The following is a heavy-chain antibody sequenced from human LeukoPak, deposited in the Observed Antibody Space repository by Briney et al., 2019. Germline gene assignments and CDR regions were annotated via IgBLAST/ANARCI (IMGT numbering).Heavy chain of an antibody. J-gene: IGHJ4*02. CDR1: GFTFRSYS. V-gene: IGHV3-21*01. CDR2: ISYTSGYI. CDR3: ARDRFQQLSAIDY. Sequence: GGSLRLSCAASGFTFRSYSMNWVRQAPGTGLEWVSSISYTSGYIYYADSVKGRFTVSRDNAKNSLYLQMNNLGAEDTAVYYCARDRFQQLSAIDYWGQGTLVTVSS. D-gene: IGHD6-13*01.